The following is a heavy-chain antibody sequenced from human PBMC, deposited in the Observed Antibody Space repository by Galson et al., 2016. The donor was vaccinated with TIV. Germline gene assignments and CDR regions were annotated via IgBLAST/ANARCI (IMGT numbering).Heavy chain of an antibody. CDR3: ANDYGAGYFDH. CDR2: ISSSGFS. J-gene: IGHJ4*02. CDR1: GDSISSSY. Sequence: SETLSLTCNVSGDSISSSYWSWIRQPPGKRLEWIGFISSSGFSNYNPTLKSRVTMSVDASKKQISLRLSSVTAADTAVYFCANDYGAGYFDHWGQGAVVTVSS. V-gene: IGHV4-4*08. D-gene: IGHD4-17*01.